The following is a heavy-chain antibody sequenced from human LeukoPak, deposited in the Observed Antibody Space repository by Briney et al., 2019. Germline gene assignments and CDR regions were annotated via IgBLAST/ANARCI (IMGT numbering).Heavy chain of an antibody. V-gene: IGHV3-30-3*01. CDR2: ISFNGNKK. J-gene: IGHJ4*02. CDR3: VRDSAWFGELSHPILFDY. Sequence: PGRSLRLSCAASGFTFSTYAMHWVRQAPGKGLEWVAVISFNGNKKYYSDSVKGRFTISRDNSKNTLYLQMNSLRAEDTAVYYCVRDSAWFGELSHPILFDYWGQGTLVTVSS. CDR1: GFTFSTYA. D-gene: IGHD3-10*01.